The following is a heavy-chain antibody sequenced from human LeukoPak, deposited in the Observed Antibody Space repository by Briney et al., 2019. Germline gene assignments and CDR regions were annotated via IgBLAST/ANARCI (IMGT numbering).Heavy chain of an antibody. Sequence: PGGSLRLSCAGSEFTVSSSHMVWVRQAPGKGLEWVSVTYTGGNSYYADSVKGRFTISRDNSKNTLYLQMNSLRAEDTAVYYCAKDPSVAVAGKVDWFDPWGQGTLVTVSS. J-gene: IGHJ5*02. CDR3: AKDPSVAVAGKVDWFDP. V-gene: IGHV3-53*01. CDR2: TYTGGNS. D-gene: IGHD6-19*01. CDR1: EFTVSSSH.